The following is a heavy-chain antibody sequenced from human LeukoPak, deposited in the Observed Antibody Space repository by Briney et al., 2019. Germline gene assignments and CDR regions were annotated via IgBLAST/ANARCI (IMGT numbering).Heavy chain of an antibody. CDR3: ARDTVTTFRFRDYYYYGMDV. CDR1: GFTVSTNY. D-gene: IGHD4-17*01. CDR2: IYSAGST. Sequence: GGSLRLSCAASGFTVSTNYMNWVRQAPGKGLEWVSGIYSAGSTYYADSVKGRFTISRDNSKNTLYLQMNSLRAEDTAVYYCARDTVTTFRFRDYYYYGMDVWGQGTTVTVSS. J-gene: IGHJ6*02. V-gene: IGHV3-53*01.